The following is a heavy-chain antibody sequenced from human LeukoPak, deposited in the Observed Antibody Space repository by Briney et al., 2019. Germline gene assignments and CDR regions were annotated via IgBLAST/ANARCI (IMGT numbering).Heavy chain of an antibody. J-gene: IGHJ4*02. D-gene: IGHD3-22*01. Sequence: HSETLSLTCTVSGGSISSYYWGWIRQPPGKGLEWIGSIYYSGSTYYNPSLKSRVTISVDTSKNQFSLKLSSVTAADTAVYYCARRAYYYDSSGYPDYWGQGTLVTVSS. V-gene: IGHV4-39*01. CDR3: ARRAYYYDSSGYPDY. CDR1: GGSISSYY. CDR2: IYYSGST.